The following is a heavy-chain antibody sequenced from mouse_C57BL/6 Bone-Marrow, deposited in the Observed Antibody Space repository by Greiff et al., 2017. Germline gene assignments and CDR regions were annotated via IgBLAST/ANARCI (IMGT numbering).Heavy chain of an antibody. J-gene: IGHJ1*03. Sequence: DVQLVESGGGLVKPGGSLKLSCAASGFTFSDYGMHWVRQAPEKGLEWVAYISSGSSTSSYADTVKGRFTISRDNAKNTMFLQMTSLRSEDTAMYYCSMCSTGYFDVWGTGPTVSVSS. V-gene: IGHV5-17*01. D-gene: IGHD1-1*01. CDR1: GFTFSDYG. CDR2: ISSGSSTS. CDR3: SMCSTGYFDV.